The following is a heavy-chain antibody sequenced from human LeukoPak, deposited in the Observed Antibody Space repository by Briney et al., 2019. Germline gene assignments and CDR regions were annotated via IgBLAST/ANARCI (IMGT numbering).Heavy chain of an antibody. D-gene: IGHD3-10*01. J-gene: IGHJ6*02. CDR1: GYSFTSYW. CDR2: IDPSDSYT. V-gene: IGHV5-10-1*01. Sequence: GESLKISCKGSGYSFTSYWISWVCQMPGKGLEWMGRIDPSDSYTNYSPSFQGHVTISADKSISTAYLQWSSLKASDTAMYYCARLRKDYYGSGSYSRYYYYGMDVWGQGTTVTVSS. CDR3: ARLRKDYYGSGSYSRYYYYGMDV.